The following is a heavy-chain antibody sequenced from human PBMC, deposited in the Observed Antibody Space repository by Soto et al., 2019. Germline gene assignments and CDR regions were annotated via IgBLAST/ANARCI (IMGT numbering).Heavy chain of an antibody. CDR1: GFTFSSYA. J-gene: IGHJ4*02. CDR2: ISGSGGST. Sequence: GGSLRLSCAASGFTFSSYAMSWVRQAPGKGLEWVSAISGSGGSTYYADSVKGRFTIYRDNSKNTLYLQMNSLRAEDTAVYYCAKEIRFLEWLSTFDYWGQGTLVTVSS. V-gene: IGHV3-23*01. D-gene: IGHD3-3*01. CDR3: AKEIRFLEWLSTFDY.